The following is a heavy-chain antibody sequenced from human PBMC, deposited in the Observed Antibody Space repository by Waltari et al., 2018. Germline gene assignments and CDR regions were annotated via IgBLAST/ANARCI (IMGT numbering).Heavy chain of an antibody. CDR2: INAGNGNT. J-gene: IGHJ4*02. Sequence: QVQLVQSGAEVKKPGASVKVSCKASGYTFTSYAMHWVRQAPGQRLEWMGWINAGNGNTKYSQKFQGRVTITRDTSASTAYMELSSLRSEDTAVYYCATAYGSGSYFLLYYFDYWGQGTLVTVSS. D-gene: IGHD3-10*01. CDR1: GYTFTSYA. CDR3: ATAYGSGSYFLLYYFDY. V-gene: IGHV1-3*01.